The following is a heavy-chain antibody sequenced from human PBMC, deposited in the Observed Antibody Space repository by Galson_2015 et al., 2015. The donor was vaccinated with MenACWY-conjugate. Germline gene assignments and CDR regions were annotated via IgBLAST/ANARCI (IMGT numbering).Heavy chain of an antibody. Sequence: SLRLSCAASGLTFSSYGVHWVRQAPGKGLEWVAVIWSDGSNKYSADSVKGRFTISRDNSKNTLYLQMNSLRAEDTSVYYCARDYCSSTSCYFDYWGQGTLVTVSS. CDR1: GLTFSSYG. D-gene: IGHD2-2*01. V-gene: IGHV3-33*01. CDR2: IWSDGSNK. CDR3: ARDYCSSTSCYFDY. J-gene: IGHJ4*02.